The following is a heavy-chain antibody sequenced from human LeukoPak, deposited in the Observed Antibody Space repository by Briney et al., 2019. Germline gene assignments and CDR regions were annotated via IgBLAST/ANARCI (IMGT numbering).Heavy chain of an antibody. J-gene: IGHJ4*02. D-gene: IGHD6-13*01. CDR2: IYTSGST. CDR3: ARDHYSSSWTDY. CDR1: GGSIKSGSFY. Sequence: SETLSLTCTVSGGSIKSGSFYWSWIRQPAGKGLEWIGRIYTSGSTSYNPSLKSRVTISEDTSKNQFSLKLSSVTAADTAVYYCARDHYSSSWTDYWGQGTLVTVSS. V-gene: IGHV4-61*02.